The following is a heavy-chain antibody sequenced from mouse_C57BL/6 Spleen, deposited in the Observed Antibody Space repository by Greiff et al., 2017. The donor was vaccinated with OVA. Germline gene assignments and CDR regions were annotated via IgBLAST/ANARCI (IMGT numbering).Heavy chain of an antibody. V-gene: IGHV1-54*01. CDR2: INPGGGGT. CDR1: GSAFTISL. J-gene: IGHJ4*01. CDR3: ARSPTTVGGYYAMDY. D-gene: IGHD1-1*01. Sequence: VQLQQSGAELVRPGTSVTVSCKASGSAFTISLLDWVKQRPGQGLAWIGVINPGGGGTNYNEKFKGKATLTADKSSSTAYMQLSSLTSEDSAVYFCARSPTTVGGYYAMDYWGQGTSVTVSS.